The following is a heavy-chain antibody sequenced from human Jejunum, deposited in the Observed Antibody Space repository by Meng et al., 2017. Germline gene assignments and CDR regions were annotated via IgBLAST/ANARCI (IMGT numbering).Heavy chain of an antibody. CDR1: GFSLSTSGVG. D-gene: IGHD6-13*01. J-gene: IGHJ4*02. Sequence: QIPLKESAPTLVQPTQTLTLTCTFSGFSLSTSGVGVGWIRQPPGKALDYLALIYWDDDKRYSPSLRSRLTIAKDTSKNQVVLTMTNVDPVDTATYFCAHRLGPSGHSWDVGYFDFWGQGALVTVSS. V-gene: IGHV2-5*02. CDR2: IYWDDDK. CDR3: AHRLGPSGHSWDVGYFDF.